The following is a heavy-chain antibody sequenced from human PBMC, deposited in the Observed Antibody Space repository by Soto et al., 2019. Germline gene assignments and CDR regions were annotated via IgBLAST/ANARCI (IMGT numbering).Heavy chain of an antibody. CDR1: GFTFSSYA. CDR3: ARDRLEWLQNNWFDP. Sequence: PGGSLRLSCAASGFTFSSYAMHWVRQAPGKGLEWVAVISYDGSNKYYADSVKGRFTISRDNSKNTPYLQMNSLRAEDTAVYYCARDRLEWLQNNWFDPWGQGTLVTVSS. CDR2: ISYDGSNK. V-gene: IGHV3-30-3*01. D-gene: IGHD3-3*01. J-gene: IGHJ5*02.